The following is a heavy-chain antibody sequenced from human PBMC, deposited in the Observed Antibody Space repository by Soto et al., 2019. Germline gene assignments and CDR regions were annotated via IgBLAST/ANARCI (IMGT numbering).Heavy chain of an antibody. Sequence: QVQLVQSGAEVKKPGASVKVSCKASGYTFTSYGISWVRQAPGQGLEWMGWISAYNGNTNYAQKLQGRVTMTTDTSTSTAYMELRSLRSDDTAVYYCARRGRGYSYGYEDDPYGMDVWGQGTTVTVSS. D-gene: IGHD5-18*01. CDR3: ARRGRGYSYGYEDDPYGMDV. V-gene: IGHV1-18*01. CDR2: ISAYNGNT. J-gene: IGHJ6*02. CDR1: GYTFTSYG.